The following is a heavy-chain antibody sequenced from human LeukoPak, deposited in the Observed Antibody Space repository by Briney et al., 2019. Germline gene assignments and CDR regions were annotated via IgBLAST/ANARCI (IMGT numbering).Heavy chain of an antibody. CDR3: ARSHYGDFVDY. D-gene: IGHD4-17*01. Sequence: SETLSLTCTVSGGSISSYYWSWIRQPPGKGLEWIGYIYYSGSTNYNPPLKSRVTISVDTSKNQFSLKLSSVTAADTAVYYCARSHYGDFVDYWGQGTLVTVS. V-gene: IGHV4-59*01. CDR2: IYYSGST. J-gene: IGHJ4*02. CDR1: GGSISSYY.